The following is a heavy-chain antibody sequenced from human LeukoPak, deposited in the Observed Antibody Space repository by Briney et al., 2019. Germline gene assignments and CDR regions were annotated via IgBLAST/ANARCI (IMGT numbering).Heavy chain of an antibody. Sequence: ASVKVSCKASGYTFIDYCIHWVRQAPGQGLEWLGWISPNNSDTNFAQIFQGRVTLTTDTSVNTTYLELNKLTPDDTAIYYCARGAKNYWGQGTLITVS. CDR1: GYTFIDYC. J-gene: IGHJ4*02. D-gene: IGHD2/OR15-2a*01. CDR3: ARGAKNY. CDR2: ISPNNSDT. V-gene: IGHV1-2*02.